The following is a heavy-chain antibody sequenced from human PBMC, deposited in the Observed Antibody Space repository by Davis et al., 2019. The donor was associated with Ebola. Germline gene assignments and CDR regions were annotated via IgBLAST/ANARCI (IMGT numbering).Heavy chain of an antibody. V-gene: IGHV1-69*13. CDR2: IIPIFGTA. J-gene: IGHJ6*04. CDR1: GYTFTNYG. D-gene: IGHD2-15*01. CDR3: ARDLIVVVVAGLNYYYYGMDV. Sequence: AASVKVSCKASGYTFTNYGITWVRQAPGQGLEWMGGIIPIFGTANYAQKFQGRVTITADESTSTAYMELSSLRSEDTAVYYCARDLIVVVVAGLNYYYYGMDVWGKGTTVTVSS.